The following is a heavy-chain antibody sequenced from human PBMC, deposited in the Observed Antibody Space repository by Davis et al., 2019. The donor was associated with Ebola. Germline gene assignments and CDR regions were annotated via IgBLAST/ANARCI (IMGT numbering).Heavy chain of an antibody. CDR3: AQMRTGWRYFES. CDR2: ITPSGTVT. D-gene: IGHD6-19*01. J-gene: IGHJ4*03. CDR1: GFIFRTSA. V-gene: IGHV3-48*03. Sequence: PGGSLRLSCAASGFIFRTSAMHWVRQTPGKGLEWVAHITPSGTVTHYADSVKGRFTISRDNVRNSLFLQMDSLKVGDTATYFCAQMRTGWRYFESWGQGTQVTVSS.